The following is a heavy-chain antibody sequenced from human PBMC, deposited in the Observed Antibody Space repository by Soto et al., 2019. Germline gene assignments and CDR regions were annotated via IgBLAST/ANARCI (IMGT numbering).Heavy chain of an antibody. V-gene: IGHV3-33*01. D-gene: IGHD5-18*01. Sequence: PGGSLRLSCAASGFTFSSYGMHWVRQAPGKGLEWVAVIWYDGSNKYYADSVKGRFTISRDNSKNTLYLQMNSLRAEDTAVYYCARDLYSYMPPPGYWGQGTLVTVSS. CDR2: IWYDGSNK. J-gene: IGHJ4*02. CDR1: GFTFSSYG. CDR3: ARDLYSYMPPPGY.